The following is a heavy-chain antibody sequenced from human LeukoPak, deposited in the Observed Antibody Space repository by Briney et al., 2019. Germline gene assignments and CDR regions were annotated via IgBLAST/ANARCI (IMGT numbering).Heavy chain of an antibody. CDR3: ARDSGNGGYWNYGYEY. D-gene: IGHD1-7*01. Sequence: GGSLRLSCAASGFTFDDYGMSWVRQAPGKGLEWVSDINWNGGSTGYADSVKGRFTISRDNAKNSLYLQMNSLRAEDTALYYCARDSGNGGYWNYGYEYWGQGTLVTVSS. V-gene: IGHV3-20*04. J-gene: IGHJ4*02. CDR2: INWNGGST. CDR1: GFTFDDYG.